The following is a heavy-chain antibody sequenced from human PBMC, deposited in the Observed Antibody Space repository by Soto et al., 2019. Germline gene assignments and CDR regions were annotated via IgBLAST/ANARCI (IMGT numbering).Heavy chain of an antibody. V-gene: IGHV1-69*01. CDR1: GGTFSSYA. CDR2: IIPIFGTA. Sequence: SVKVSCKASGGTFSSYAISLVRHSPGQGLEWMGGIIPIFGTANYAQKFQGRVTITADESTSTAYMELSSLRSEDTAVYYCATVAVAGDYYYYGMDVWGQGTTVTVSS. CDR3: ATVAVAGDYYYYGMDV. J-gene: IGHJ6*02. D-gene: IGHD6-19*01.